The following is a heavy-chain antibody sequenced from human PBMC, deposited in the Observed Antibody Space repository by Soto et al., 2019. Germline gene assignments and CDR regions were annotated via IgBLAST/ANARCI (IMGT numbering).Heavy chain of an antibody. Sequence: ASVKVSCKASGYTFTSYGISWVRQAPGQGLEWMGWISAYNGNTNYAQKLQGRVTMTTDTSTSTAYMELRSLRSDDTAVYYCAREGGGSWYDYYYYMDVWGKGTTVTVSS. CDR1: GYTFTSYG. J-gene: IGHJ6*03. CDR2: ISAYNGNT. CDR3: AREGGGSWYDYYYYMDV. V-gene: IGHV1-18*01. D-gene: IGHD6-13*01.